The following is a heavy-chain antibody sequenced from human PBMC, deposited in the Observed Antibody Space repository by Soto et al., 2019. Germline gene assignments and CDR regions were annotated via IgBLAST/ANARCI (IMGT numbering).Heavy chain of an antibody. D-gene: IGHD3-22*01. J-gene: IGHJ4*02. V-gene: IGHV3-23*01. Sequence: EVQLLESGGGSVQPGGSLRLSCAASGFIFRNYAMSWVRQAPGKGLEWVSSISGSGVGTYYADSVQGRFTISRDNYTNTLSLQLSSLRAEDTALYYCAKDVDTVGLSDGSGYFDLWGQGALVTVSS. CDR3: AKDVDTVGLSDGSGYFDL. CDR2: ISGSGVGT. CDR1: GFIFRNYA.